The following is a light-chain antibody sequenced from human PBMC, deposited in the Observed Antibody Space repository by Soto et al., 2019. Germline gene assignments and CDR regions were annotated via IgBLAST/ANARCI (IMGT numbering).Light chain of an antibody. J-gene: IGKJ1*01. CDR2: AAS. Sequence: DIQMTQSPSSLSASVEDRVIITCRASQSISNHLNWYQQKPGKAPKLLIFAASSLQSGVPSRLSGSRSGPDFTLTISSLQPEDFATYYCQQSYSSPPTFGQGTKVEI. V-gene: IGKV1-39*01. CDR3: QQSYSSPPT. CDR1: QSISNH.